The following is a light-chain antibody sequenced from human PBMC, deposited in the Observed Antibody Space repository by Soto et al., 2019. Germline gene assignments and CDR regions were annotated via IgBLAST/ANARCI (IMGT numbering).Light chain of an antibody. CDR3: SSYAGSNWYV. CDR2: EVN. Sequence: HCELTHPPSGSGSPGRSVPISFTGTNSYVGGYNYVSWYQQYPGKAPKLIIYEVNERPSGVPDRFSGSKSGNTASLTVSGLQTADEADYYCSSYAGSNWYVFGTGTKVTVL. J-gene: IGLJ1*01. V-gene: IGLV2-8*01. CDR1: NSYVGGYNY.